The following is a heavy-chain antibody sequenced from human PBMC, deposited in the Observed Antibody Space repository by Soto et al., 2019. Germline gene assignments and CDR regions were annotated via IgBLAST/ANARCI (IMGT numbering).Heavy chain of an antibody. CDR3: ASGGYSGYHYDSYSYAMHV. J-gene: IGHJ6*02. D-gene: IGHD5-12*01. Sequence: SVKVSCKASGGIFSTYAISWVRQAPGQGLEWMGGIIPMFGTPNYAQKFQGRVTITADKSTSTAYMELSSLRSEDTAVYYCASGGYSGYHYDSYSYAMHVWGQGTTVTVSS. V-gene: IGHV1-69*06. CDR1: GGIFSTYA. CDR2: IIPMFGTP.